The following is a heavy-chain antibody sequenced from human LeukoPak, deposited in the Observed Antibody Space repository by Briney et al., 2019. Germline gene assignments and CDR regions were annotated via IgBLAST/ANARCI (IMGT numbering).Heavy chain of an antibody. D-gene: IGHD4-11*01. V-gene: IGHV4-59*08. CDR3: ATPSNYDAFDI. J-gene: IGHJ3*02. CDR2: IYYSGST. CDR1: GGSISSYY. Sequence: PSETLSLTCTVSGGSISSYYWSWIRQPPGKGLEWIGYIYYSGSTNYNPSLKSRVTISVDTSKNQFSLKLSSVTAADTAVYYCATPSNYDAFDIWGQGTMVTVSS.